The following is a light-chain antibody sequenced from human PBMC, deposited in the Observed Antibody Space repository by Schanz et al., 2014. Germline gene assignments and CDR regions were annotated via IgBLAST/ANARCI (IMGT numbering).Light chain of an antibody. CDR3: SSYTSSITLVV. CDR2: DVS. CDR1: SSDVGGYNY. V-gene: IGLV2-14*03. J-gene: IGLJ2*01. Sequence: QSALTQPASVSGSPGQSITISCTGTSSDVGGYNYVSWHQQHPGKAPKLMIYDVSNRPSGVSNRFSGSKSGNTASLTISGLQAEDEADYYCSSYTSSITLVVFGGGTKVTVL.